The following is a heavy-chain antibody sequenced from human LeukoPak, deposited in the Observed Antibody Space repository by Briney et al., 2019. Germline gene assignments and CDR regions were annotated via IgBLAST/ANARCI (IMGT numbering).Heavy chain of an antibody. V-gene: IGHV3-53*01. CDR3: ARRAGAYSHPYDY. CDR2: IYSDNT. D-gene: IGHD4/OR15-4a*01. CDR1: GFTVSSNS. J-gene: IGHJ4*02. Sequence: GGSLRLSCTVSGFTVSSNSMSWVRQAPGKGLEWVSFIYSDNTHYSDSVKGRFTISRDNSKNTLNLQMNSLRAEDTAVYYCARRAGAYSHPYDYWGQGTLVTVSS.